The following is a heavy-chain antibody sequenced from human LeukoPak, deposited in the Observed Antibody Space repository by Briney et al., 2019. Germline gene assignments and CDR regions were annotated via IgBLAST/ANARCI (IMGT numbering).Heavy chain of an antibody. V-gene: IGHV3-74*01. J-gene: IGHJ4*02. CDR3: ARAAVGAQADY. CDR1: GFTFSSYW. Sequence: PGGSLRLSCAASGFTFSSYWMHWVRQGPGKGLVWVSRINSDGSSTSYADSVKGRFTISRDNAKNTLYLQMNSLRAEDTAVYYCARAAVGAQADYWGQGTLVTVSS. D-gene: IGHD6-6*01. CDR2: INSDGSST.